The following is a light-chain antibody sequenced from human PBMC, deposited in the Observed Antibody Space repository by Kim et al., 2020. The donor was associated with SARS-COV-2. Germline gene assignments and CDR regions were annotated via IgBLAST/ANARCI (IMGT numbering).Light chain of an antibody. CDR2: DAS. Sequence: SASVGDRVTSTCRASQNINNWLAWYQQKPGEAPKLLIYDASSLESGVPSRFSGSGSGTEFTLTISSLQPDDSATYYCQQYNSYSPFFGQGTKLEI. CDR3: QQYNSYSPF. CDR1: QNINNW. J-gene: IGKJ2*01. V-gene: IGKV1-5*01.